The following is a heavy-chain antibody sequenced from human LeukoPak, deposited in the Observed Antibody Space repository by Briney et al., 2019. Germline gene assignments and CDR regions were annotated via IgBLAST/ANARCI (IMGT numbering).Heavy chain of an antibody. J-gene: IGHJ3*02. CDR1: GYSFTSYW. V-gene: IGHV5-51*01. D-gene: IGHD2-2*01. Sequence: GESLKISCKGSGYSFTSYWISWVRQMPGKGLEWMGIIYPADSDTRYSPSFQGRVTISADKSINTAYLQWSSLEASDTAMYYCARHSFLGYCSTTSCRTPFDIWGQGTIVTISS. CDR2: IYPADSDT. CDR3: ARHSFLGYCSTTSCRTPFDI.